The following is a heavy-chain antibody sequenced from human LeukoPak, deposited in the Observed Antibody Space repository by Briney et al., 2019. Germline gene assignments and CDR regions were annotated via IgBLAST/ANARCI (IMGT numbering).Heavy chain of an antibody. CDR1: GFTFSDYY. Sequence: GGSLRLSCAASGFTFSDYYMSWIRQAPGKGLEWVSYISSSSSYTNYADSVKGRFTISRDNAKNSLYLQMNSLRAENTAVYYCARERSYFFDYCGQGTLVTVSA. CDR3: ARERSYFFDY. V-gene: IGHV3-11*06. J-gene: IGHJ4*02. CDR2: ISSSSSYT.